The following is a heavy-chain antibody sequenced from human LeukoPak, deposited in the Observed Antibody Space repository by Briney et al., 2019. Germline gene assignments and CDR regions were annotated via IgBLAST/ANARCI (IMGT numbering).Heavy chain of an antibody. CDR3: ARRTYDSSGHLPDY. J-gene: IGHJ4*02. D-gene: IGHD3-22*01. CDR2: IIPIFGTA. CDR1: GGTFSSYA. V-gene: IGHV1-69*05. Sequence: SVKVSCKASGGTFSSYAISWVRQAPGQGLEWMGGIIPIFGTANYAQKFQGRVTITTDESTSTAHMELSSLRSEDTAVYYCARRTYDSSGHLPDYWGQGTLVTVSS.